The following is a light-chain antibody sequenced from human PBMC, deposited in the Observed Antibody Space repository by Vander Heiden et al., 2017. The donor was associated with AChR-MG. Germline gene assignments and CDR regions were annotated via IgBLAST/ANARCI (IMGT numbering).Light chain of an antibody. J-gene: IGLJ3*02. CDR1: SSDVWSYNL. CDR2: EVS. CDR3: CSYAGSWV. Sequence: SSLTPPASLSGSPGQSITISCTGTSSDVWSYNLVSWYQQHPGKAPKLMIYEVSKRPSGVSNRFSGSKSGNTASLTISGLQAEDEADYYCCSYAGSWVFGGGTKLTGL. V-gene: IGLV2-23*02.